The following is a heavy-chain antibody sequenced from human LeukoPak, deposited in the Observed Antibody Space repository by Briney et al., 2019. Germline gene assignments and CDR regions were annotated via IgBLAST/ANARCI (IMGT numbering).Heavy chain of an antibody. D-gene: IGHD1-26*01. CDR2: IKQDGSEQ. CDR1: GFTFSSYA. V-gene: IGHV3-7*01. CDR3: AREWDGAFDY. Sequence: PGGSLRLSCAASGFTFSSYAMSWVRQAPGKGLEWVANIKQDGSEQFYVDSVKGRFTISRDNAKNSVDLQMNSLRPEDTAMYYCAREWDGAFDYWGQGTLVTASS. J-gene: IGHJ4*02.